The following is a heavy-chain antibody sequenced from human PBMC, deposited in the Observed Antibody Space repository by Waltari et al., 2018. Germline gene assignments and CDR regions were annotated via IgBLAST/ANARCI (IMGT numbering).Heavy chain of an antibody. J-gene: IGHJ6*02. Sequence: QVQLQESGPGLVKPSQTLSLTCTVSGGSISSGDYYWSWLRQPPGKGLEWIGYTYYSGMTYYNPALKIRVTISGDTSKNQFSLKLGYVTAADTAVYYWARGVVAVGGMDVWGQGTTVTVSS. CDR3: ARGVVAVGGMDV. V-gene: IGHV4-30-4*08. D-gene: IGHD2-15*01. CDR2: TYYSGMT. CDR1: GGSISSGDYY.